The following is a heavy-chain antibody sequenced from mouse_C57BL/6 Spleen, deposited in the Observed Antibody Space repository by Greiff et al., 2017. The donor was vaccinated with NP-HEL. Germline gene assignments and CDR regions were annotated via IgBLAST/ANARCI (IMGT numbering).Heavy chain of an antibody. J-gene: IGHJ4*01. V-gene: IGHV5-17*01. CDR2: ISSGSSTV. CDR3: ATSTVVGYYAMDY. Sequence: EVKLMESGGGLVKPGGSLKLSCAASGFTFSDYGMHWVRQAPEKGLEWVAYISSGSSTVYYADTVKGRFPLSRDNAKNTLFLQMTSLMSEDTAMYYCATSTVVGYYAMDYWGQGTSVTVSS. D-gene: IGHD1-1*01. CDR1: GFTFSDYG.